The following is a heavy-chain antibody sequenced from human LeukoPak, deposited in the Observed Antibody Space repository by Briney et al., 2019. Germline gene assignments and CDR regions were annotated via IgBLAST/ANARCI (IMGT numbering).Heavy chain of an antibody. CDR2: IYYSGST. CDR1: GGSISSSSYY. CDR3: ARQWLVLSYYYYYMDV. J-gene: IGHJ6*03. Sequence: SETLSLTCTVSGGSISSSSYYWGWIRQPPGKGLEWIGSIYYSGSTYYNPSPKSRVTISVDTSKNRFSLKLSSVTAADTAVYYCARQWLVLSYYYYYMDVWGKGTTVTVSS. D-gene: IGHD6-19*01. V-gene: IGHV4-39*01.